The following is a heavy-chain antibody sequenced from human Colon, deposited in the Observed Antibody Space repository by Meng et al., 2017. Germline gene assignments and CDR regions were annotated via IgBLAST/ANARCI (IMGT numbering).Heavy chain of an antibody. Sequence: GESLKISCAASGFTFSSYAMHWVRQAPGKGLEWVAVISYDGSNKYYADSVKGRFTISRDNSKNTLYLQMNSLRAEDTAVYYCARDRIAVAPNYYYGMDVWGQGTTVTVS. CDR3: ARDRIAVAPNYYYGMDV. CDR2: ISYDGSNK. CDR1: GFTFSSYA. D-gene: IGHD6-19*01. J-gene: IGHJ6*02. V-gene: IGHV3-30*01.